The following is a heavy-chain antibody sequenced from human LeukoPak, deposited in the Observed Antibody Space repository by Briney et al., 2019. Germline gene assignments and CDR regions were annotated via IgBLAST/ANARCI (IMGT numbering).Heavy chain of an antibody. CDR1: GYSISSGYY. D-gene: IGHD2-15*01. J-gene: IGHJ4*02. Sequence: SETLSLTCTVSGYSISSGYYWGWIRQPPGKGLEWIGSIYHSGSTYYNPSLKSRVTISVDTSKNRFSLKLSSVTAADTAVYYCARDVVVVVVAAKNYYFDYWGQGTLVTVSS. CDR3: ARDVVVVVVAAKNYYFDY. CDR2: IYHSGST. V-gene: IGHV4-38-2*02.